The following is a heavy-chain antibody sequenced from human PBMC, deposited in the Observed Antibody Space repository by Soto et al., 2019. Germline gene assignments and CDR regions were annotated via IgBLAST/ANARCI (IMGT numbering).Heavy chain of an antibody. J-gene: IGHJ6*02. CDR2: IIPIFGTA. Sequence: GASVKVSCKASGGTFSSYAISWVRQAPGQGLEWMGGIIPIFGTANYAQKFQGRVTITADESTSTAYMELSSLRSEDTAVYYCARDYYSSRGYYYGMDVWGQGTTVTVSS. CDR1: GGTFSSYA. CDR3: ARDYYSSRGYYYGMDV. V-gene: IGHV1-69*13. D-gene: IGHD3-22*01.